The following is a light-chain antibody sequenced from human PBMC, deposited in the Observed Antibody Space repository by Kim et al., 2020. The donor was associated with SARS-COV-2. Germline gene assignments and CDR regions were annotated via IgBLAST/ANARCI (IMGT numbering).Light chain of an antibody. J-gene: IGKJ3*01. Sequence: RATINCKSSQSVLYSSNNKNYLAWYQKKPGQPPKLLIYWASTRESGVPDRFSGGGSGTDFTLTIGSLQAEDVAVYYCQQYYSTFTFGPGTKVDIK. CDR2: WAS. V-gene: IGKV4-1*01. CDR1: QSVLYSSNNKNY. CDR3: QQYYSTFT.